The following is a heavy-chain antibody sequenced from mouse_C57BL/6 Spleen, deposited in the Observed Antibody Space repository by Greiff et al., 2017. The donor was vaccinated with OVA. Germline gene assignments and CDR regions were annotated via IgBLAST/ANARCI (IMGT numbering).Heavy chain of an antibody. CDR1: GFLLNSYG. Sequence: VKLVESGPGLVAPSQSLSITCTVSGFLLNSYGVDWVRQPPGKGLEWLGGIWGGGSTNYNSALMSRLSISKDNSKSQVFLKMNSLQTDDTAMYYCAKRDYSNYGGSFAYWGQGTLVTVSA. J-gene: IGHJ3*01. CDR3: AKRDYSNYGGSFAY. CDR2: IWGGGST. V-gene: IGHV2-9*01. D-gene: IGHD2-5*01.